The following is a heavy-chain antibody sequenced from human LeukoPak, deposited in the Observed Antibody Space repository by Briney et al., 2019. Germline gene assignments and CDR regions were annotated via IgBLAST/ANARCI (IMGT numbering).Heavy chain of an antibody. CDR1: GFTFSSDA. D-gene: IGHD6-13*01. Sequence: GGSLRLSCAASGFTFSSDAMSWVRQAPGKGLEWVSAISGSGGSTYYADSVRGRFTISRDNSKNTLYLQMNSLRAEDTAVYYCAKDSAAAGIYWGQGTLVTVSS. CDR3: AKDSAAAGIY. J-gene: IGHJ4*02. V-gene: IGHV3-23*01. CDR2: ISGSGGST.